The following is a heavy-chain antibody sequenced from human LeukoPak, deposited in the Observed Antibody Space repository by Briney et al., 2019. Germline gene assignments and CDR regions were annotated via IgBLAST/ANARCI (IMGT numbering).Heavy chain of an antibody. Sequence: GGSLRLSCGASGFTFSSYWMSWVRQAPGKGLEWVANIKQDGSEKNYVDSVKGRFTISRDNSKNTLYLQMNSLRAEDTAVYYCAKPMSYYDSSGYFAYFSYFDYWGQGTLVTVSS. V-gene: IGHV3-7*03. J-gene: IGHJ4*02. CDR2: IKQDGSEK. CDR3: AKPMSYYDSSGYFAYFSYFDY. CDR1: GFTFSSYW. D-gene: IGHD3-22*01.